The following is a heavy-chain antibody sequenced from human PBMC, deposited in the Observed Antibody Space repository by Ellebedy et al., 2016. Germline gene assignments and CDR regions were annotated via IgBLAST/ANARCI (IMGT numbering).Heavy chain of an antibody. CDR1: GGSISSSNCY. D-gene: IGHD1-26*01. V-gene: IGHV4-39*01. CDR2: IHYSGST. Sequence: SETLSLXXTVSGGSISSSNCYWGWIRQPPGKGLEWIVTIHYSGSTYYKPSLKSRVTISVDTSKNQFSLRLTSVTAADTAVYYCARHSTHSGTHPRPCDYWGQGTLVTVSA. CDR3: ARHSTHSGTHPRPCDY. J-gene: IGHJ4*02.